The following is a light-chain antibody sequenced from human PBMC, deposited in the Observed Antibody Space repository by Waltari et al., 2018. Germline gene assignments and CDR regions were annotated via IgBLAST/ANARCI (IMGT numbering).Light chain of an antibody. J-gene: IGLJ2*01. CDR2: GNS. V-gene: IGLV1-40*01. Sequence: QSVLTQPPSVSGAPGQRVTIPCTGSSSNIGAGSDVHWYQQLPGTAPKLLIYGNSNRPSGVPDRFSGSKSGTSASLAITGLQAEDEADYYCQSYDSSLSGDVVFGGGTKLTVL. CDR3: QSYDSSLSGDVV. CDR1: SSNIGAGSD.